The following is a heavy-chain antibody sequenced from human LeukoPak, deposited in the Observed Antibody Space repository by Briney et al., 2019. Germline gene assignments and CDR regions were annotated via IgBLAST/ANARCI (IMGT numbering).Heavy chain of an antibody. V-gene: IGHV3-30*02. CDR2: IRYDGSNK. CDR1: GITFSNAW. Sequence: PGGSLRLSCAASGITFSNAWMSWVRQAPGKGLEWVAFIRYDGSNKYYADSVKGRFTISRDNSKNTLYLQMNSLRAEDTAVYYCAKPLITMYAFDIWGQGTMVTVSS. J-gene: IGHJ3*02. D-gene: IGHD3-10*02. CDR3: AKPLITMYAFDI.